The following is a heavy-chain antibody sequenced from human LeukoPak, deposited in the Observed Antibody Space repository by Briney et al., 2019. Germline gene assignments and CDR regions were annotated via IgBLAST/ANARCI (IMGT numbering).Heavy chain of an antibody. CDR1: GGSISSYY. CDR2: IYYSGST. Sequence: PSETLSLTCTVSGGSISSYYWSWIRQPPGKGLEWIGYIYYSGSTDYNPSLKSRVTISVDTSKNQFSLKLSSVTAADTAVYYCARGSGRTYYYDSSGYWSPRYFDYWGQGTLVTVSS. J-gene: IGHJ4*02. V-gene: IGHV4-59*01. D-gene: IGHD3-22*01. CDR3: ARGSGRTYYYDSSGYWSPRYFDY.